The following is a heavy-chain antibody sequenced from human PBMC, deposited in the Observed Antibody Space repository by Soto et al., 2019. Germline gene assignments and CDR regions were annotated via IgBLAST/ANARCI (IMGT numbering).Heavy chain of an antibody. J-gene: IGHJ5*02. V-gene: IGHV4-30-4*01. D-gene: IGHD3-3*02. CDR1: GGSISSGDYY. CDR2: IYYSGST. Sequence: SETLSLTCTVSGGSISSGDYYWSWIRQPPGKGLEWIGYIYYSGSTYYNPSLKSRVTISVDTSKNQFSLKLSSVTAADTAVYYCARGIRRNWFDPWGQGTLVTVSS. CDR3: ARGIRRNWFDP.